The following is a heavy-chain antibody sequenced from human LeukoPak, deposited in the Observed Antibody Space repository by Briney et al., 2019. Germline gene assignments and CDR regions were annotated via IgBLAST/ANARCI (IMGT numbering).Heavy chain of an antibody. J-gene: IGHJ4*02. CDR3: ARGMGSYSRSSGAEFDY. Sequence: ASVKVSCKASGYTFTSYGISWVRQAPGQGLEWMGWISAYNGNTNYAQKLQGRVTMTTDTSTSTAYMELRSLRSDDTAVYYCARGMGSYSRSSGAEFDYWGQGTLVTVSS. V-gene: IGHV1-18*01. D-gene: IGHD6-6*01. CDR1: GYTFTSYG. CDR2: ISAYNGNT.